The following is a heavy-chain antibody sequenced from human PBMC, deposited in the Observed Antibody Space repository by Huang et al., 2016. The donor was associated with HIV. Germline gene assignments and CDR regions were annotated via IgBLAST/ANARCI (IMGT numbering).Heavy chain of an antibody. Sequence: QVQLQQWGAGLLKHSETLSLTCAVYGGSFSGYYWSWIRQSAGKGLAWVGEVNHSGNTNSNRSLNTRVTMSADTSKNQFSLNMNSVTAADTAVYYCSRGFGSGSGRDGAFDIWGQGTVVTVSS. CDR3: SRGFGSGSGRDGAFDI. CDR1: GGSFSGYY. CDR2: VNHSGNT. J-gene: IGHJ3*02. D-gene: IGHD3-10*01. V-gene: IGHV4-34*01.